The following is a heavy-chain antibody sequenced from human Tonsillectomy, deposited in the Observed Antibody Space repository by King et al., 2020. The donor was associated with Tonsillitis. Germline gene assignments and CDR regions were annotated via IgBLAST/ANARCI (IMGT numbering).Heavy chain of an antibody. J-gene: IGHJ4*02. V-gene: IGHV3-23*04. CDR1: GFTFSSYA. Sequence: VQLVESGGGLVQPGGSLRLSCAASGFTFSSYAMSWVRQAPGKGLEWVSAISGSGGSTYYADSVKGRFTISRENSKNTLYLQMNSLRAEDTAVYYCAKLGDYYDSSGSRLLRALVDYWGQGTLVTVSS. CDR2: ISGSGGST. D-gene: IGHD3-22*01. CDR3: AKLGDYYDSSGSRLLRALVDY.